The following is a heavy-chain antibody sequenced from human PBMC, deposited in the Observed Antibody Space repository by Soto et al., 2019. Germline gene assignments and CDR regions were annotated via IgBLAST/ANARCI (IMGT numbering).Heavy chain of an antibody. CDR3: AKDLIVGATVVHSYYYGMDV. V-gene: IGHV3-30*18. CDR2: ISYDGSNK. D-gene: IGHD1-26*01. Sequence: QVQLVESGGGVVQPGRSLRLSCAASGFTFSSYGMHWVRQAPGKGLEWVAVISYDGSNKYYADSVKGRFTISRDNSKNTLYLQMNSLRAEDTAVYYCAKDLIVGATVVHSYYYGMDVWGQGTTVTVSS. J-gene: IGHJ6*02. CDR1: GFTFSSYG.